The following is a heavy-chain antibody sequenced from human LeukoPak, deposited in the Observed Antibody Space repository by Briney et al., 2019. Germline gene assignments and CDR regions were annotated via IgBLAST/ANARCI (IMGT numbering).Heavy chain of an antibody. J-gene: IGHJ5*02. CDR3: ARDGDPRYSAPYNWFDP. D-gene: IGHD2-15*01. CDR1: GYTFTGYY. CDR2: INPNSGGT. V-gene: IGHV1-2*02. Sequence: AAVPVSCQASGYTFTGYYMHWVGQAPGQGLEWMGWINPNSGGTNYAQKFQGRVTMTRDTSISTAYMELSRLRSDDTAVYYCARDGDPRYSAPYNWFDPWGQGTLVTVSS.